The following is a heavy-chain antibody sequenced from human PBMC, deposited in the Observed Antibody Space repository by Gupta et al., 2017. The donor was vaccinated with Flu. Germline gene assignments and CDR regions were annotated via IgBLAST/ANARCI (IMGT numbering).Heavy chain of an antibody. J-gene: IGHJ4*02. CDR2: IWYDGRKK. V-gene: IGHV3-33*01. D-gene: IGHD3-22*01. CDR1: GFTFSSSG. Sequence: QVQLVESGGGVVQPGRSLRLSCAASGFTFSSSGMHWVRQAPGKGLEWVAFIWYDGRKKEYVDSVKGRFTISRDKSNDTVHLQLNNLRVEDTGVYECTRDCRLRGGSGYTMAGYWGQGTLVTVSS. CDR3: TRDCRLRGGSGYTMAGY.